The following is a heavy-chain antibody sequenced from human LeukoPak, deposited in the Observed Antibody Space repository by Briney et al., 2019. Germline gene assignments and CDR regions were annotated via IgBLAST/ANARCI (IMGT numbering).Heavy chain of an antibody. CDR1: GFTFSSYA. CDR2: ISGSGGST. D-gene: IGHD2-2*01. V-gene: IGHV3-23*01. CDR3: AKDLAAVPAAIKSGL. Sequence: GGSLRLSCAASGFTFSSYAMSWVRQAPGKGLEWVSAISGSGGSTYYADSVKGRFTISRDNSKNTLYLQMNSLRAEDTAVYYCAKDLAAVPAAIKSGLWGQGTTVTVSS. J-gene: IGHJ6*02.